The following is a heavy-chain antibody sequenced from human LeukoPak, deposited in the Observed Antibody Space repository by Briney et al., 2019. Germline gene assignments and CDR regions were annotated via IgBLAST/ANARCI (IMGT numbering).Heavy chain of an antibody. J-gene: IGHJ4*02. D-gene: IGHD4-17*01. CDR3: ARGGNYGDYDGYFDY. CDR2: IYCSGST. V-gene: IGHV4-59*08. Sequence: KPSETLSLTCTVSGGSISSYYWSWIRQPPGKGLEWIGYIYCSGSTNYNPSLRSRVTISVDTSKNQFSLKLSSVTAADTAVYYCARGGNYGDYDGYFDYWGQGTLVTVSS. CDR1: GGSISSYY.